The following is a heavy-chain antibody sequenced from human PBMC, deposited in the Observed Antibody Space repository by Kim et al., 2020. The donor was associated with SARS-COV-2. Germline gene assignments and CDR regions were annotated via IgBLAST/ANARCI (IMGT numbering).Heavy chain of an antibody. CDR2: IKQDGSEK. Sequence: GGSLRLSCAASGFTFSSYWMSWVRQAPGKGLEWVANIKQDGSEKYYVDSVKGRFTISRDNAKNSLYLQMNSLRAEDTAVYYCARDGAWVGGRDYYYNGMDVWGKATTVTVPS. CDR1: GFTFSSYW. V-gene: IGHV3-7*01. D-gene: IGHD1-26*01. J-gene: IGHJ6*04. CDR3: ARDGAWVGGRDYYYNGMDV.